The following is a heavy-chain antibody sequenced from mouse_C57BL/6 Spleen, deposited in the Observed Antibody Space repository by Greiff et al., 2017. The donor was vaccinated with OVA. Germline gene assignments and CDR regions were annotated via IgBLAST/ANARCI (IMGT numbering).Heavy chain of an antibody. J-gene: IGHJ4*01. CDR2: IRNKANGYTT. D-gene: IGHD2-3*01. Sequence: EVKLVESGGGLVQPGGSLSLSCAASGFTFTDYYMSWVRQPPGTALEWLGFIRNKANGYTTEYSASVKGRFTISRDNSQSILYLPMNALRAEDSATYYCARSRYDLYAMDYWGQGTSVTVSS. CDR3: ARSRYDLYAMDY. V-gene: IGHV7-3*01. CDR1: GFTFTDYY.